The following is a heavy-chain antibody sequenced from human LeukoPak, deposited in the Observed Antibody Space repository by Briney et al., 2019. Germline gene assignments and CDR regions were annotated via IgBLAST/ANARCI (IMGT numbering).Heavy chain of an antibody. J-gene: IGHJ4*02. V-gene: IGHV4-4*07. Sequence: SETLSLTCTVSGGSISSYYWSWTRQPAGKGLEWIGRIYTSGSTNYNPSLKSRVTMSVDTSKNQFSLKLSSVTAADTAVYYCARQGLRYFDWSSAFDYWGQGTLVTVSS. CDR2: IYTSGST. D-gene: IGHD3-9*01. CDR1: GGSISSYY. CDR3: ARQGLRYFDWSSAFDY.